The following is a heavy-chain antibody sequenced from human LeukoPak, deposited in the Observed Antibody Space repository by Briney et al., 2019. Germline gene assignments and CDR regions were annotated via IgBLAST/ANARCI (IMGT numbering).Heavy chain of an antibody. CDR2: IYYSGST. CDR3: ARDGYKNYYYYGMDV. V-gene: IGHV4-59*01. D-gene: IGHD5-24*01. J-gene: IGHJ6*02. Sequence: SETLSLTCTVSGGSISSYYWSWIRQPAGKGLEWIGYIYYSGSTNYNPSLKSRVTISVDTSKNQFSLKLSSVTAADTAVYYCARDGYKNYYYYGMDVWGQGTTVTVSS. CDR1: GGSISSYY.